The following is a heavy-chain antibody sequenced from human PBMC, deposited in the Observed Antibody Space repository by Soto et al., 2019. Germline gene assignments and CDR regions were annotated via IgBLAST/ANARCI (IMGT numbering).Heavy chain of an antibody. CDR1: GFTFSTYW. CDR3: ARHGTDDAFDI. CDR2: IEQDGSEK. Sequence: GSLRLSCAASGFTFSTYWMSWVRQAPGKGLGWVVKIEQDGSEKFYVNSVEGRFTISRDSTKNSLYLQMNSLRAADTAVYYCARHGTDDAFDIWGQGTMVTVSS. V-gene: IGHV3-7*03. J-gene: IGHJ3*02.